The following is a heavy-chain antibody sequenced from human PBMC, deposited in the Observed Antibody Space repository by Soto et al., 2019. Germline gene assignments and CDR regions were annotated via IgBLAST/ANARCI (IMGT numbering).Heavy chain of an antibody. CDR2: INAGNGNT. V-gene: IGHV1-3*01. CDR3: ALDFSFQRGLEAPHGMDV. CDR1: GYTFTSYA. D-gene: IGHD6-25*01. Sequence: ASVKVSCKASGYTFTSYAMHWVRQAPGQRLEWMGWINAGNGNTKYSQKFQGRVTITRDTSASTAYMELSSLRSEDTAVYYCALDFSFQRGLEAPHGMDVWGQGTTVTSP. J-gene: IGHJ6*02.